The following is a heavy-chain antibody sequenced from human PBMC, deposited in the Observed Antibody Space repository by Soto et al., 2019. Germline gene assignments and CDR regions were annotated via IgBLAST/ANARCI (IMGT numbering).Heavy chain of an antibody. Sequence: PGGSLRLSCAASGFTFSSYAMSWVRQAPGKGLEWVSAISGSGGSTYYADSVKGRFTISRDNSKNTLHLQMNSLRAEDTAVYYCAILLRYFDWPAPNDYWGQGTLVTVSS. CDR3: AILLRYFDWPAPNDY. V-gene: IGHV3-23*01. CDR2: ISGSGGST. J-gene: IGHJ4*02. CDR1: GFTFSSYA. D-gene: IGHD3-9*01.